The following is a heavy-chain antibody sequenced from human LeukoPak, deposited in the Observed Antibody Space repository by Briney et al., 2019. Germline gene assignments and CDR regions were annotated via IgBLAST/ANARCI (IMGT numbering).Heavy chain of an antibody. CDR2: INHSGST. Sequence: PSETLSLTCAVYGGSFSGYYWSWIRQPPGKGLEWIGEINHSGSTNYNPSLKSRVTISVDTSKNQFSLKLSSVTAADTAVYYCAKRRYYIDYWGQGNLVTVSS. V-gene: IGHV4-34*01. CDR3: AKRRYYIDY. J-gene: IGHJ4*02. CDR1: GGSFSGYY. D-gene: IGHD1-1*01.